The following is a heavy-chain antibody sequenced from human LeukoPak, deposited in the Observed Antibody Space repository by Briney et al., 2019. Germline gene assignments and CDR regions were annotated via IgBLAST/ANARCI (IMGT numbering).Heavy chain of an antibody. Sequence: SVKVSCKASGGTFSSYVISWVRQAPGQGLEWMGGIIPIFGTANYAQKFQGRVTITADESTSTAYMELSSLRSEDTAVYYCARSYEVVPAAKWRYSGYDRHYYYMDVWGKGTTVTVSS. CDR2: IIPIFGTA. J-gene: IGHJ6*03. CDR3: ARSYEVVPAAKWRYSGYDRHYYYMDV. V-gene: IGHV1-69*01. CDR1: GGTFSSYV. D-gene: IGHD2-2*01.